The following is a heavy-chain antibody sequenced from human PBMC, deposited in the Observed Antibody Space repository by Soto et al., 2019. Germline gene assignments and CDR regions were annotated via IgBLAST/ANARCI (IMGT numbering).Heavy chain of an antibody. D-gene: IGHD3-3*01. J-gene: IGHJ4*02. CDR3: ARGFGSEWFFDY. CDR2: IWYDGSNK. CDR1: GFTFSSYG. V-gene: IGHV3-33*01. Sequence: QVQLVESGGGVVQPGRSLRLSCAASGFTFSSYGMHWVRQAPGKGLEWVAVIWYDGSNKYYADSVKGRFTISRDNSKNTVYLRMDRLRAEDTAVYYCARGFGSEWFFDYWGQGTVVTVPS.